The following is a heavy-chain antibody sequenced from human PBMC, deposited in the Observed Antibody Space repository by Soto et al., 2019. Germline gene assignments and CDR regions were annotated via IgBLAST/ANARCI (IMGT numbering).Heavy chain of an antibody. CDR1: GFTFSSYA. CDR2: ISYDGSNK. J-gene: IGHJ4*02. Sequence: QVQLVESGGGVVQPGRSLRLSCAASGFTFSSYAMHWVRQAPGKGLEWVAVISYDGSNKYYADSVKGRFTISRDNYKNKLYLQMNRLRAEDTAVYYCAREDGGNADFDYWGQGTLVTVSS. V-gene: IGHV3-30-3*01. D-gene: IGHD2-15*01. CDR3: AREDGGNADFDY.